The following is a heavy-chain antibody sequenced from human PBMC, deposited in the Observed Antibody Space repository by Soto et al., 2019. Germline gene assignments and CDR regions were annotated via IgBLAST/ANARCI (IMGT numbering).Heavy chain of an antibody. Sequence: SVKVSCKASGGTFSSYAISWVRQAPGQGLEWMGGIIPIFGTANYAQKFQGRVTITADESTSTAYMELSSLRSEDTAVYYCARYDSSGYAHFDCWGQGTLVTVSS. V-gene: IGHV1-69*13. D-gene: IGHD3-22*01. CDR2: IIPIFGTA. J-gene: IGHJ4*02. CDR1: GGTFSSYA. CDR3: ARYDSSGYAHFDC.